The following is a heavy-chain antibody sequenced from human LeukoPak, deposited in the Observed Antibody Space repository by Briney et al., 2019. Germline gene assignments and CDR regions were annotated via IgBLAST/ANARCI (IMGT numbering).Heavy chain of an antibody. CDR2: ISGSGGST. CDR3: AKESLRGHSYGFDN. D-gene: IGHD5-18*01. J-gene: IGHJ4*02. V-gene: IGHV3-23*01. Sequence: GGSLRLSCAASGFTFSSYWMSWVRQAPGKGLEWVSAISGSGGSTYYADSVKGRFTISRDNSKNTLYLQMNSLRAGDTALYYCAKESLRGHSYGFDNWGQGTLVTVSS. CDR1: GFTFSSYW.